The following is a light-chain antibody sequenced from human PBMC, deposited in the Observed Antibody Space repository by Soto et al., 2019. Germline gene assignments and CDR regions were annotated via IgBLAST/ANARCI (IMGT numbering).Light chain of an antibody. Sequence: QSVLTQPASVSGSPGQSITISCTGTSSDVGSYNYVSWYQHHPGKAPKLMIYHVSNRPSGVSNRFSGSKSGNTASLTISGLQAEDEADYYCSSYTDSSPFVFGTGTKVTV. CDR3: SSYTDSSPFV. V-gene: IGLV2-14*03. CDR1: SSDVGSYNY. CDR2: HVS. J-gene: IGLJ1*01.